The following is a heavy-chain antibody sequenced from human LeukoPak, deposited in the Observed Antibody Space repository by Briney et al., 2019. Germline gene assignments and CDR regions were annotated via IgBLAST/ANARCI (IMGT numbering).Heavy chain of an antibody. CDR2: THTSGDT. J-gene: IGHJ4*02. Sequence: SETLSLTCTVSGGSISGYFWTWIRQPAGKGLEWIGRTHTSGDTKYNPSLKSRVIMSLDTSKSQFSLNLNSVTAADTAVYYCARGSVSYYHPFDYWGQGTLVTVSS. D-gene: IGHD1-26*01. V-gene: IGHV4-4*07. CDR3: ARGSVSYYHPFDY. CDR1: GGSISGYF.